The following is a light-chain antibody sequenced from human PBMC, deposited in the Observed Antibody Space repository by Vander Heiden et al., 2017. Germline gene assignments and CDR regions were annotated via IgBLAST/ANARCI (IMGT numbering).Light chain of an antibody. CDR3: AAWDDSLNEVV. CDR2: SNN. J-gene: IGLJ2*01. CDR1: SSNIGSNT. Sequence: QSVLTQPPSASGTPGQRVTISCSGSSSNIGSNTVTWYQQLPGTAPKLLIYSNNQRPSGVPDRFSGSKSGTSASLAISGLQSEDEADYYCAAWDDSLNEVVFGGGTKLTVL. V-gene: IGLV1-44*01.